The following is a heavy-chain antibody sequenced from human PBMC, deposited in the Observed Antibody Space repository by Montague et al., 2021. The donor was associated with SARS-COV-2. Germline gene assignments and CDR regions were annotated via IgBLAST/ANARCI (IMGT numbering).Heavy chain of an antibody. CDR1: GFSLSTSGMC. J-gene: IGHJ6*02. V-gene: IGHV2-70*11. CDR2: IDWDDDK. D-gene: IGHD1-26*01. Sequence: PALVKPTQTLTLTCTFSGFSLSTSGMCMTWIRQPPGKAPEGLARIDWDDDKHYNASLKTRLTISKDTSKNHVVLTMTNMDPVDTGTYYCARSGQPAGNYAPLGYYGLDVWGRGTTVIVSS. CDR3: ARSGQPAGNYAPLGYYGLDV.